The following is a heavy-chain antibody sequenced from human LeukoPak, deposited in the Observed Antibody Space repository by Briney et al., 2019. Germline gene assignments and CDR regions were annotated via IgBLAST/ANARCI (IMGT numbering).Heavy chain of an antibody. CDR2: INHSGST. D-gene: IGHD5/OR15-5a*01. CDR3: ARCLQRGKLLKPIDY. J-gene: IGHJ4*02. V-gene: IGHV4-34*01. CDR1: GGSFSDYY. Sequence: SSETLSLTCAVYGGSFSDYYWSWVRQPPGKGLEWIGEINHSGSTNYNPSLKSRVTISVDTSKNQFSLKLSSVTAADTAVYYCARCLQRGKLLKPIDYWGQGTLVTVSS.